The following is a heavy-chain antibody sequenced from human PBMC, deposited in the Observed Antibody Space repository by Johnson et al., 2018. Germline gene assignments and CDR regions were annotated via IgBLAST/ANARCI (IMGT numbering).Heavy chain of an antibody. CDR3: ARGDFVDAFDI. CDR1: GFTFSSYD. J-gene: IGHJ3*02. Sequence: EVQLVESGGGVVRPGGSLRLSCAASGFTFSSYDMHWVRQATGKGLEWVSAIGTAGDTYYPGSVKGRFTISRENAKNSLYLQMNSLRAGGTAVYSCARGDFVDAFDIWGQGTMVTVSS. CDR2: IGTAGDT. D-gene: IGHD2-21*02. V-gene: IGHV3-13*01.